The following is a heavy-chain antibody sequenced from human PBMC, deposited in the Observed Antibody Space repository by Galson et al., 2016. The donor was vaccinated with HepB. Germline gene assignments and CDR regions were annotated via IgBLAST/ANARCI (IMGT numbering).Heavy chain of an antibody. CDR1: GFTFSTYW. J-gene: IGHJ3*02. V-gene: IGHV3-74*01. D-gene: IGHD1-14*01. CDR2: INSDGSST. CDR3: VRKSTTRSGNSFEM. Sequence: SLRLSCAASGFTFSTYWMHWVRQAPGQGLEWVSRINSDGSSTTYADSVKGRFTVSSDNARNTLDLQISSLRVEDKAVYYCVRKSTTRSGNSFEMWGQGTMVTVSS.